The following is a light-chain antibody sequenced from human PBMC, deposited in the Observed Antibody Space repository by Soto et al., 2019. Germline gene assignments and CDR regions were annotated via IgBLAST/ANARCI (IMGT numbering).Light chain of an antibody. CDR3: QQSYRTPYT. J-gene: IGKJ2*01. CDR2: DTS. CDR1: QSVNNNY. V-gene: IGKV3D-20*02. Sequence: EIVLMQSPGTLSLSPGEGATLSCRASQSVNNNYLAWYQQRPGQAPTVLIFDTSRRATGVPDRFSGSGSGTDFTLRISRVEPDDFATYYCQQSYRTPYTFGQGTKLETK.